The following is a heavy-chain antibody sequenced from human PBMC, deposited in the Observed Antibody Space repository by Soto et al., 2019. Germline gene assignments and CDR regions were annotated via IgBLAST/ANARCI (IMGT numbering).Heavy chain of an antibody. V-gene: IGHV3-21*01. Sequence: GGSLRLSCAASGFTFSSYSMNWVRQAPGKGLEWVSSISSSSSYIYYADSVKGRFTISRDNAKNSLYLQMNSLRAEDTAVYYCARDRTGYSSSTDAFDIWGQGTMVTISS. CDR2: ISSSSSYI. CDR1: GFTFSSYS. CDR3: ARDRTGYSSSTDAFDI. J-gene: IGHJ3*02. D-gene: IGHD6-13*01.